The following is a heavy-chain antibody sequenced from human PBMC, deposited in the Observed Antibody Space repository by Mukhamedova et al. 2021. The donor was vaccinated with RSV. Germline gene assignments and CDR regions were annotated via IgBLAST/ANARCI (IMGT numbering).Heavy chain of an antibody. D-gene: IGHD6-13*01. Sequence: EYMGIINPGDSETRYSPSFLVQVTISADKSITTAYLQWSSLRASDTAMYYCGRQSIAATGIDYWGQGILVTVSS. J-gene: IGHJ4*02. CDR3: GRQSIAATGIDY. V-gene: IGHV5-51*01. CDR2: INPGDSET.